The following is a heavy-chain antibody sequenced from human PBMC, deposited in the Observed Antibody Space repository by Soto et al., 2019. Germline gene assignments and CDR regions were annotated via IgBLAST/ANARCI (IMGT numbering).Heavy chain of an antibody. CDR1: GFTFSSYA. CDR2: MGGSGRST. V-gene: IGHV3-23*01. CDR3: AKETVEYYFDY. D-gene: IGHD3-3*01. J-gene: IGHJ4*02. Sequence: PGGSLRLSCAASGFTFSSYAMTWVRQAPGKGLEWVSSMGGSGRSTYYTDSVKGRFTISRDNSKSTLYLQMNSLRGEDTAVYYCAKETVEYYFDYWGQGTLVTVSS.